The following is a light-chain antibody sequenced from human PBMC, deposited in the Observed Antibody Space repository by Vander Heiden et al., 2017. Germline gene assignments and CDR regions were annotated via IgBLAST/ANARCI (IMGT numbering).Light chain of an antibody. V-gene: IGKV1-9*01. CDR1: QGINSY. CDR2: AAS. CDR3: QQLKSYPLT. Sequence: DIQLTQSPSFLSASVRDRVTITCRASQGINSYLAWYQQKPGKAPKLLIYAASTLQSGVPSRFSGIGSGTEFSLTISSLQPEDFATYHCQQLKSYPLTFGGGTKVEIK. J-gene: IGKJ4*01.